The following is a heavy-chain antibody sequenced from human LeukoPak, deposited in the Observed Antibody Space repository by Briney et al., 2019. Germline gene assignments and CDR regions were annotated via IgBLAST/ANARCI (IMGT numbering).Heavy chain of an antibody. D-gene: IGHD2-2*01. CDR1: GFTFDGYT. CDR3: ARWRGSTSERSDY. Sequence: GGSLRLSCAASGFTFDGYTMHWVRQVPGRGLEWVSGITSNSATMAYADSVKGRFTISRDNAKNSLYLQMDSLRVEDTATYYCARWRGSTSERSDYWGQGTLVTVSS. J-gene: IGHJ4*02. CDR2: ITSNSATM. V-gene: IGHV3-9*01.